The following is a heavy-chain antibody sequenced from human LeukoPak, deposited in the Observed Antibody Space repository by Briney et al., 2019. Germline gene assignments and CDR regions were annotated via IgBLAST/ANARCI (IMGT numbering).Heavy chain of an antibody. CDR2: IYYSGNT. V-gene: IGHV4-38-2*02. D-gene: IGHD2-8*01. CDR3: ARDNGGADPPTLDY. Sequence: PSETLSLTCAVSVYSISSGFYGAWIRQPPGKGLEWLGIIYYSGNTYYTPSLKTGLTISVDTSKNEFSLKLSSVTAADTDVYSCARDNGGADPPTLDYWGQGTLVTVSS. J-gene: IGHJ4*02. CDR1: VYSISSGFY.